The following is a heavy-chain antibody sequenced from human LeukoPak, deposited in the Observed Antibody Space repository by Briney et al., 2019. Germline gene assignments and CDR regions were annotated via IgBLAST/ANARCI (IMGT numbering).Heavy chain of an antibody. J-gene: IGHJ4*01. CDR1: GYTFTSYG. V-gene: IGHV1-18*01. Sequence: ASVKVSCKASGYTFTSYGMSWVRQAPGQGLEWMGWISTYNGNTNYAQKFQGRVTITTDTSTSTAYMELRSLRSDDTAVYYCAARSGTYPYYFDSWGQGTLVTVSS. CDR3: AARSGTYPYYFDS. CDR2: ISTYNGNT. D-gene: IGHD3-10*01.